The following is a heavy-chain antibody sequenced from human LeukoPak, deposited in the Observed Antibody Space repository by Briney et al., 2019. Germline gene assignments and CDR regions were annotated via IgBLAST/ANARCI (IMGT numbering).Heavy chain of an antibody. Sequence: PSETLSLTCTVSGGSISSSLYYWGWIRQPPGKGLEWIGSIYYSGSTYYNPSLKSRVTISVDTSKNQFSLKLSSVTAADTAVYYCASPSEKGYCSGGSCYVFDYWGQGTLVTVSS. CDR2: IYYSGST. D-gene: IGHD2-15*01. J-gene: IGHJ4*02. CDR3: ASPSEKGYCSGGSCYVFDY. CDR1: GGSISSSLYY. V-gene: IGHV4-39*01.